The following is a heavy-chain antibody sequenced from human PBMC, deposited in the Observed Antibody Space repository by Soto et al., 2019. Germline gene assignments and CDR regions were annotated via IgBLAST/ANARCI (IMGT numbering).Heavy chain of an antibody. J-gene: IGHJ4*02. V-gene: IGHV4-39*01. CDR1: GGSISSSSYY. Sequence: SETLSLTCTVSGGSISSSSYYWGWIRQPPGKGLEWIGSIYYSGSTYYNPSLKSRVTISVDTSKNQFSLKLSSVTAADTAVYYCERHEGILTGYYLDYWGQGTLVTVSS. CDR2: IYYSGST. CDR3: ERHEGILTGYYLDY. D-gene: IGHD3-9*01.